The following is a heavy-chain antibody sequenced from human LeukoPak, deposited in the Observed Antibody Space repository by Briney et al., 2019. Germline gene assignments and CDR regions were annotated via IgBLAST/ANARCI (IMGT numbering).Heavy chain of an antibody. D-gene: IGHD2-2*02. CDR1: GYTFTGYY. CDR2: INPNSGGT. Sequence: ASVKVSCKASGYTFTGYYMHWVRQAPGQGLEWMGWINPNSGGTNYAQKFQGRVTMTRDTSISKAYMELSRLRSDDTPVYYCARDPIVVVPAAIQSWFDPWGQGTLVTVSS. J-gene: IGHJ5*02. V-gene: IGHV1-2*02. CDR3: ARDPIVVVPAAIQSWFDP.